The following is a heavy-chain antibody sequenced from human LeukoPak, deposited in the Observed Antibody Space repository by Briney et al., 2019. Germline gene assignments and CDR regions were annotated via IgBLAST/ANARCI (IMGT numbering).Heavy chain of an antibody. D-gene: IGHD6-13*01. CDR2: ISAYNGNT. Sequence: ASVKVSCKASGYTFTSYGISWVRQAPGQGLEWMGWISAYNGNTNYAQKLQGRVTMTTDTSTSTAYMELRSLRSDDTAVYYCARHSSSWDPYYFDYWAREPWSPSPQ. CDR3: ARHSSSWDPYYFDY. J-gene: IGHJ4*02. CDR1: GYTFTSYG. V-gene: IGHV1-18*01.